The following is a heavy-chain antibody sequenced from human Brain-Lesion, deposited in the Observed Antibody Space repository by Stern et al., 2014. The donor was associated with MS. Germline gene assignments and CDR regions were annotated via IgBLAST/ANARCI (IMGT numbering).Heavy chain of an antibody. D-gene: IGHD2-15*01. CDR1: GFSLSNAAMG. CDR2: IFSTGET. CDR3: ARMREYCSGGICFAGYYDS. V-gene: IGHV2-26*01. Sequence: QVTLRESGPVLVKPTEPLTLTCSVSGFSLSNAAMGVSWIRQPPGQALECLAHIFSTGETAYSTSLKSRLTISKDTSRSQVVLTMTNMDPVDTATYYCARMREYCSGGICFAGYYDSWGQGTLVTVSS. J-gene: IGHJ4*02.